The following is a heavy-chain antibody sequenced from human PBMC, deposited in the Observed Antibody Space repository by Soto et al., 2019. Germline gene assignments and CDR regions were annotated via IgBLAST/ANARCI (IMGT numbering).Heavy chain of an antibody. CDR1: GFTFSGSA. V-gene: IGHV3-73*01. CDR2: IRSKANSYAT. CDR3: TTGRVYYYDIDY. D-gene: IGHD3-22*01. Sequence: EVQLVESGGGLVQPGGSLKLSCAASGFTFSGSAMHWVRQASGKGLEWVGRIRSKANSYATAYAASVKGRFTIPRDDSKNTAYLQMNSLKTEDTAVYYCTTGRVYYYDIDYWGQGTLVTVSS. J-gene: IGHJ4*02.